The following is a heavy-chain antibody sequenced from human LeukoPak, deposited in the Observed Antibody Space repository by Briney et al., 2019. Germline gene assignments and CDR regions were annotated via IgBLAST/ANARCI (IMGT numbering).Heavy chain of an antibody. D-gene: IGHD1-20*01. CDR2: INPNSGGT. CDR3: ASGFAVVTGTGSDYFDY. CDR1: GYTFTSYY. Sequence: ASVKVSCKASGYTFTSYYMHWVRQAPGQGLEWMGWINPNSGGTKYSEKFQGRVTMTRDTSISTVYMDLSRLTFDDTAVYYCASGFAVVTGTGSDYFDYWGQGTLVTVSS. J-gene: IGHJ4*02. V-gene: IGHV1-2*02.